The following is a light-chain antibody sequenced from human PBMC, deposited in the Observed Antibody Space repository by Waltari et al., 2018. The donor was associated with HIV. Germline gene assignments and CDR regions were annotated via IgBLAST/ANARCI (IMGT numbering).Light chain of an antibody. CDR1: SSNIGAGYD. Sequence: QSVLTQPPSVSGAPGQRVTISCTGSSSNIGAGYDVHWYQQLPGTAPKLLIYGNSTRPSRLPDRFSSSKSGTSASLAIPGLQAEDEADYDCQSYHSILSGWVFGGGTKLTVL. V-gene: IGLV1-40*01. J-gene: IGLJ3*02. CDR3: QSYHSILSGWV. CDR2: GNS.